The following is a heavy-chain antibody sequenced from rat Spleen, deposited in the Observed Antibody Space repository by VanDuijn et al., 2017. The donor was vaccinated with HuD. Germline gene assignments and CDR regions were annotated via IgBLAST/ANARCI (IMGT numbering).Heavy chain of an antibody. CDR2: IWGNGDT. Sequence: QVQLKESGPGLVQPSQTLSLTCTVSGLSLPSNSVSWIRQPPGKGLEWMGVIWGNGDTSYNSALKSRLSISRDTSKNQVFLKMNSLQTDDTGTYYCTIHPRYWGQGVMVTVSS. CDR3: TIHPRY. CDR1: GLSLPSNS. D-gene: IGHD3-1*01. V-gene: IGHV2-47*01. J-gene: IGHJ2*01.